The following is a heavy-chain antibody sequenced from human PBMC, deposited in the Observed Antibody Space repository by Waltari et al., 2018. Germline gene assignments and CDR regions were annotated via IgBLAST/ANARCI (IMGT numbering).Heavy chain of an antibody. CDR3: TRQTLGYCTSAACRRLEA. CDR2: IYHDGAT. J-gene: IGHJ5*02. D-gene: IGHD2-8*02. CDR1: GYAINSGFY. V-gene: IGHV4-38-2*01. Sequence: QVQLQESGPRLVKPSETLSLTCDVSGYAINSGFYWGWFRQAPEKGLDWIATIYHDGATFYNPSLTRRVTTSMDTSKNQISLKLKSVTAADTAVYYCTRQTLGYCTSAACRRLEAWGQGTLVTVSS.